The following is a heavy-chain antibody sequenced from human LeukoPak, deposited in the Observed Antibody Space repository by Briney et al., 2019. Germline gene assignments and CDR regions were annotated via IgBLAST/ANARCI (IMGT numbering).Heavy chain of an antibody. V-gene: IGHV1-69*13. J-gene: IGHJ4*02. D-gene: IGHD6-25*01. CDR1: GGTFSSYA. CDR3: ASPSKFQRAFDY. Sequence: ASVKVSCKASGGTFSSYAISWVRQAPGQGLEWMGGIIPIFGTANYAQKFQGRVTITADESTSTAYMELSSLRSEDTAVYYCASPSKFQRAFDYWGQGTLVTVSS. CDR2: IIPIFGTA.